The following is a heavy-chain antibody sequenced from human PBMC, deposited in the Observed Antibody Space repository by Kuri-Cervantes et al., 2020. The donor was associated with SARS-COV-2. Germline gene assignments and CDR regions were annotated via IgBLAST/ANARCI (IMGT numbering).Heavy chain of an antibody. V-gene: IGHV4-59*01. D-gene: IGHD6-13*01. CDR3: ARGTNIAAAGTLDY. J-gene: IGHJ4*02. CDR2: ISYWGST. CDR1: GGSISSYF. Sequence: SETLSLTCTVSGGSISSYFWSWIRQSPGKGLEWMGDISYWGSTKYNPSLKSRVTISIDASKNQFSLKLSSVTAADTAVYYCARGTNIAAAGTLDYWGQGTLVTVSS.